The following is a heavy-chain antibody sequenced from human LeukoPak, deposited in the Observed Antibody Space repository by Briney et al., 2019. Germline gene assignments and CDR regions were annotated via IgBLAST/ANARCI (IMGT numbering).Heavy chain of an antibody. CDR3: ARVRHYCSSTSCYPYYFDY. D-gene: IGHD2-2*01. CDR2: ISSSGSTI. V-gene: IGHV3-11*01. CDR1: GFTFSDYY. Sequence: GGSLRLSCAASGFTFSDYYMSWIRQAPGKGLEWVSYISSSGSTIYYADSVKGRFTISRDNAKSSLYLQMNSLRAEDTAVYYCARVRHYCSSTSCYPYYFDYWGQGTLVTVSS. J-gene: IGHJ4*02.